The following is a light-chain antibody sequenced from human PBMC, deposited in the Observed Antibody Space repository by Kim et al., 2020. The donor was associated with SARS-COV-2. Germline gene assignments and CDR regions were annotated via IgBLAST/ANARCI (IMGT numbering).Light chain of an antibody. CDR3: AAWDDSLSGPV. CDR1: YSNIGTNT. Sequence: GQRVTIFCSGSYSNIGTNTVDWYQQFPGTAPKLLIYNTNQRPSGVSDRFSASKSGPSASLAISGLQSEDEADYYCAAWDDSLSGPVFGGGTQRPS. J-gene: IGLJ2*01. V-gene: IGLV1-44*01. CDR2: NTN.